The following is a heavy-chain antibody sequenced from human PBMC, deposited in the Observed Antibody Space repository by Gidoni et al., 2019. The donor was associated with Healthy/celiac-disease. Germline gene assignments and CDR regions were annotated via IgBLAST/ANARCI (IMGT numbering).Heavy chain of an antibody. J-gene: IGHJ4*02. V-gene: IGHV3-74*01. D-gene: IGHD3-9*01. CDR1: GVHFSSYW. Sequence: EVQLMESGGGLVQPGGSLRLSCAAYGVHFSSYWMHWVRQAPGKGLVWVSRINSDGSSTSYADSVKGRFTISRDNAKNTLYLQMNSLRADDTAVYYCARDDILTGYAFDYWGQGTLVTVSS. CDR2: INSDGSST. CDR3: ARDDILTGYAFDY.